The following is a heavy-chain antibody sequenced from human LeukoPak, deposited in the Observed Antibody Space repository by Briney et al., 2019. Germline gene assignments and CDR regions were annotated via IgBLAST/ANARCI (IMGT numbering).Heavy chain of an antibody. V-gene: IGHV3-7*03. CDR3: ATYSGVHHKTFDD. J-gene: IGHJ4*02. CDR1: GITVSRYW. Sequence: GGSLRLSCAASGITVSRYWMSWVRQAPGGGLEWVANIKQDENEQDYVDSVRGRFTISRDNAKNSLYLQMNSLRVEDTALYFCATYSGVHHKTFDDWGQGTLVTVSS. CDR2: IKQDENEQ. D-gene: IGHD1-26*01.